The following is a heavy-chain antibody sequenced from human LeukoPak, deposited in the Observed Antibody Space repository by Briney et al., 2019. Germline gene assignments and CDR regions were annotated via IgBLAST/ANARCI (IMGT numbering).Heavy chain of an antibody. Sequence: GGSLRLSCAASGFTLSSYGMHWVRQAPGKGLEWVAVISYDGSNKYYADSVKGRFTISRDNSKNTPYLQMNSLRAEDTAVYYCAKLLVIYGDYAENAFDYWGQGTLVTVSS. CDR2: ISYDGSNK. D-gene: IGHD4-17*01. J-gene: IGHJ4*02. CDR1: GFTLSSYG. CDR3: AKLLVIYGDYAENAFDY. V-gene: IGHV3-30*18.